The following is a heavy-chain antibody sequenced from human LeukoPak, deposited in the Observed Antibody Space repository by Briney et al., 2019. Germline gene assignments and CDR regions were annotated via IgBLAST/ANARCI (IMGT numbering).Heavy chain of an antibody. J-gene: IGHJ6*02. CDR1: GFTFSSYG. CDR2: IWYDGSNK. D-gene: IGHD2-8*01. V-gene: IGHV3-33*01. CDR3: ARGNGVCCEYYYYGMDV. Sequence: GGSLRLSCAASGFTFSSYGMHWVRQAPGKGLEWVAVIWYDGSNKYYADSVKGRFTISRDNSKNTLYLQMNSLRAEDTAVYYCARGNGVCCEYYYYGMDVWGQGTTVTVYS.